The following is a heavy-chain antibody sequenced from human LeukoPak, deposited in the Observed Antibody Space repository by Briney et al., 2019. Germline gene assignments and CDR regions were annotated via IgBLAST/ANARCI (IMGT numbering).Heavy chain of an antibody. Sequence: ASVKVSCKASGYTFTSYGISWVRQAPGQGLERMGWISAYNGNTNYAQKLQGRVTMTTDTSTSTAYMELRSLRSDDTAVYYCARLYGYSSSWPRGDFDYWGQGTLVTVSS. CDR3: ARLYGYSSSWPRGDFDY. V-gene: IGHV1-18*01. D-gene: IGHD6-13*01. J-gene: IGHJ4*02. CDR2: ISAYNGNT. CDR1: GYTFTSYG.